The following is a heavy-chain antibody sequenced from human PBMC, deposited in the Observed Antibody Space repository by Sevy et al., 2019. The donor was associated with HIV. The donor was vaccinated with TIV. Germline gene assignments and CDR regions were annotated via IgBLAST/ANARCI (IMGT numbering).Heavy chain of an antibody. Sequence: GGSVRLSCAASGFIFSTYSMHWVRQAPGKGLEWVAAISYDGNNKYYADSVKGRFTISRDNPKNTLFLQVNSLRPEDTAVYYCARAYSSWFGTVHYWGQGTLVTVSS. CDR2: ISYDGNNK. CDR1: GFIFSTYS. CDR3: ARAYSSWFGTVHY. V-gene: IGHV3-30-3*01. J-gene: IGHJ4*02. D-gene: IGHD6-13*01.